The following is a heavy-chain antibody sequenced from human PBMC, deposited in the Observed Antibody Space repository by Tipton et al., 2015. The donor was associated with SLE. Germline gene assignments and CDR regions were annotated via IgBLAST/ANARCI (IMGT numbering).Heavy chain of an antibody. CDR1: GGSISSHY. D-gene: IGHD2-2*01. CDR2: FYYSGST. CDR3: ARDPDLDLCSGTTCPDTFDM. Sequence: TLSLTCTVSGGSISSHYWSWIRQSPGKGLAWIGYFYYSGSTKYNPSLKSRVTISGDTSKNQFSLTLSSVTAADTAVYYCARDPDLDLCSGTTCPDTFDMWGQGTVVTVSS. J-gene: IGHJ3*02. V-gene: IGHV4-59*11.